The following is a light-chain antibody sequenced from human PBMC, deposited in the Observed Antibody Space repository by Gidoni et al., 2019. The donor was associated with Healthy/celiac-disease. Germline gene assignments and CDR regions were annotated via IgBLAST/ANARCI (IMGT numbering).Light chain of an antibody. V-gene: IGLV7-43*01. J-gene: IGLJ2*01. CDR3: LLYYGGAQPYVV. Sequence: QTVVTQEPSLPVSPGGTVPLTCASSTGAVTSGYYPNWFQQKPGQAPRALIYSTSNKHPWTPARVSGSLLGGKAALTLSGVQPEDEAEYYCLLYYGGAQPYVVFGGGTKLTVL. CDR2: STS. CDR1: TGAVTSGYY.